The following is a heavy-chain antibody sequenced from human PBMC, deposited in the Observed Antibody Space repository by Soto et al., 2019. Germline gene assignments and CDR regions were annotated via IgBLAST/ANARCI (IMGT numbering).Heavy chain of an antibody. V-gene: IGHV3-7*01. CDR1: GFTFSSYW. CDR3: ARVRNDFWSGYYLDYYYYYMDV. J-gene: IGHJ6*03. CDR2: IKQDGSEK. Sequence: PGGSLRLSCAASGFTFSSYWMSWVRQAPGKGLEWVANIKQDGSEKYYVDSVKGRFTISRDNAKNSLYLQMNSLRAEDTAVYYCARVRNDFWSGYYLDYYYYYMDVWGKGTTVTVSS. D-gene: IGHD3-3*01.